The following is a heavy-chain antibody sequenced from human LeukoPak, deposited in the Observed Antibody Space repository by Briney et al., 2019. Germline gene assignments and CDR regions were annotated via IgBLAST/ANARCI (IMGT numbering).Heavy chain of an antibody. D-gene: IGHD2-2*01. Sequence: GGSLRLSCAASGFTFSDYYMSWIRQAPGKGLEWVSYISSSGSTIYYADSVKGRFTISRDNAKNSLYLQMNSLRAEDTAVYYCARVDCSSTSCRYYYYYYMDVWGEGTTVTVSS. V-gene: IGHV3-11*04. CDR1: GFTFSDYY. CDR2: ISSSGSTI. J-gene: IGHJ6*03. CDR3: ARVDCSSTSCRYYYYYYMDV.